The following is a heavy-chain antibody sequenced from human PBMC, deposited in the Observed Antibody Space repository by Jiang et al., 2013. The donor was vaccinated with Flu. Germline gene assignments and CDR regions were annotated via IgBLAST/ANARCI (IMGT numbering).Heavy chain of an antibody. CDR3: ARVYYDILTGYYRAPYYFDY. CDR2: MSHSGST. J-gene: IGHJ4*02. Sequence: LLKPSETLSLTCGVYGGSFSGYYWSWIRQPPGKGLEWIGEMSHSGSTNYNPSLKGRVTISVDTSKNQFSLKLSSVTAADTAVYYCARVYYDILTGYYRAPYYFDYWGQGTLVTVSS. D-gene: IGHD3-9*01. V-gene: IGHV4-34*01. CDR1: GGSFSGYY.